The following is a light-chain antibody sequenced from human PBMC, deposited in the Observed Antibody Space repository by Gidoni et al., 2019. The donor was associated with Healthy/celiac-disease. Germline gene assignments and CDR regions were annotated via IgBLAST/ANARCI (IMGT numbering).Light chain of an antibody. CDR2: GAS. V-gene: IGKV3-20*01. J-gene: IGKJ4*01. CDR3: QQYGSSPRT. Sequence: DIVFTLSPGTLSLSPGERATLSCRASQSVSISYVAWYQQKPGQATRPLIYGASSRGTGIPERISGSGCGADFTLTISRLEPEDVAEYYCQQYGSSPRTFGGGTKVEIK. CDR1: QSVSISY.